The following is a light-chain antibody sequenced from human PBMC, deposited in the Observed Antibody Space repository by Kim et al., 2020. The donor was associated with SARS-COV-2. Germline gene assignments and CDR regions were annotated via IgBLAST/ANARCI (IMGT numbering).Light chain of an antibody. Sequence: APGKTATITCGRNDIGTKSVRWYQQKPGQAPVLVIYYDIDRPSGIPERYSGSNSGNTATLTISRVEAGDEADYYCQVWDSRSDHVVFGGGTQLTVL. CDR2: YDI. V-gene: IGLV3-21*04. J-gene: IGLJ2*01. CDR1: DIGTKS. CDR3: QVWDSRSDHVV.